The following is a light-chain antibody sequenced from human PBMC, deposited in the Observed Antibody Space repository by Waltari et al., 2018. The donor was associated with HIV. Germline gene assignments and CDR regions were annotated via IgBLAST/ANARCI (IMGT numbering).Light chain of an antibody. CDR1: QDISNC. CDR3: QQYDSLPIT. J-gene: IGKJ5*01. Sequence: DIQMTQSPSSLSASLGDRVTITCQASQDISNCLNWYQQKPGKAPNLLIYDASSLQTGVPSRFSGTGSGTDFTFTITSLQPEDFATYYCQQYDSLPITFGQGTRLDIK. V-gene: IGKV1-33*01. CDR2: DAS.